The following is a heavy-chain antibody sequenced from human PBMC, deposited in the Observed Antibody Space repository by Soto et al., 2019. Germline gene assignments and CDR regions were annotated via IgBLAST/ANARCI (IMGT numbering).Heavy chain of an antibody. J-gene: IGHJ6*02. CDR3: ARIVVIPAAPDYYNYYGVDV. CDR1: GGSISSSSYY. CDR2: MYYSGST. Sequence: SETLSLTCTVSGGSISSSSYYWAWIRQPPGKGLEWIGNMYYSGSTYYNPSLKSRVTMSVDTSKNQFSLKLSSVTAADTSVYYCARIVVIPAAPDYYNYYGVDVWGQRTTVTVSS. D-gene: IGHD2-2*01. V-gene: IGHV4-39*01.